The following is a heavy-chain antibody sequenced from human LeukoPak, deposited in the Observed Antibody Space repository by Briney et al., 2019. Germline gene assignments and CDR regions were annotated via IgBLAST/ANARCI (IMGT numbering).Heavy chain of an antibody. Sequence: ASVKVSCKASGYTFTGYYMHWVRQAPGQGLGWMGRINPNSGGTNYAQTFQGRVTMTRDTSISTAYMELSSLRSDDTAVYYCATLVGTSDAFDIWGQGTMVTVSA. V-gene: IGHV1-2*06. CDR3: ATLVGTSDAFDI. J-gene: IGHJ3*02. CDR1: GYTFTGYY. CDR2: INPNSGGT. D-gene: IGHD1-26*01.